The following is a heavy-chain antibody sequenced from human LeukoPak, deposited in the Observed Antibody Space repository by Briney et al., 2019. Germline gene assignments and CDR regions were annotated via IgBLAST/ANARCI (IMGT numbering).Heavy chain of an antibody. Sequence: PSETLSLTCTVSGGSISSYYWSWIRQPPGKGLEWIGYIYYSGSTYYNPSLKSRVTISVDTSKKQFSLKLSSVTAADTAVYYCVTYYFDSSGPKKNYWGQGTLVTVSS. CDR3: VTYYFDSSGPKKNY. V-gene: IGHV4-59*04. D-gene: IGHD3-22*01. CDR1: GGSISSYY. J-gene: IGHJ4*02. CDR2: IYYSGST.